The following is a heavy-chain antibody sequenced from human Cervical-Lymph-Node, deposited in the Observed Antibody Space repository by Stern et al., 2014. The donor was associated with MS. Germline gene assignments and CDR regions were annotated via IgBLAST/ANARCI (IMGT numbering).Heavy chain of an antibody. CDR1: GYTFTNYA. D-gene: IGHD3-9*01. CDR2: LNTYTGIP. Sequence: QVQLVQSGSELKKPGASVKISCKASGYTFTNYAMNWVRQAPGQGLEWMECLNTYTGIPTYAQCFTGRFVFSLDPSVSTAYLQISSLKTEDTAVYYCARVPPIHDILDYWGQGTLVSVSS. V-gene: IGHV7-4-1*02. CDR3: ARVPPIHDILDY. J-gene: IGHJ4*02.